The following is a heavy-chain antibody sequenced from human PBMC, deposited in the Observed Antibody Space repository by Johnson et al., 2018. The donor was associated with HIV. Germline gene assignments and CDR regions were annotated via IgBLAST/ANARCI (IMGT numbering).Heavy chain of an antibody. D-gene: IGHD3-22*01. CDR2: ISYDGSNK. CDR1: GFTFSTYA. J-gene: IGHJ3*02. Sequence: QVQLVESGGGLVQPGRSLRLSCAASGFTFSTYAMHWVRQAPGKGLEWVAVISYDGSNKYYADSVKGRFTISRDNSKNTLYLQMNSLRVEDTAVYYCARDRPHDDNGYYYVPDAFDIWVQGTMVTVSS. V-gene: IGHV3-30*14. CDR3: ARDRPHDDNGYYYVPDAFDI.